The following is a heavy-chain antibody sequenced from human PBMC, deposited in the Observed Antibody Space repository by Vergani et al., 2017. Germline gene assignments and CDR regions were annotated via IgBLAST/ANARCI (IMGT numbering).Heavy chain of an antibody. CDR1: GDSISSNNC. CDR3: ATIGDRRWGYYFDY. D-gene: IGHD3-16*01. CDR2: ICHTEDT. V-gene: IGHV4-4*03. J-gene: IGHJ4*02. Sequence: QVKLQESGPGLLKPPGTLSLTCAVSGDSISSNNCWTWVRQPPGKGLEWIGEICHTEDTKYSPSLKSRVTVSVDESRNLFSLRLNSVTAADTAVYYCATIGDRRWGYYFDYWGQEILVTVSS.